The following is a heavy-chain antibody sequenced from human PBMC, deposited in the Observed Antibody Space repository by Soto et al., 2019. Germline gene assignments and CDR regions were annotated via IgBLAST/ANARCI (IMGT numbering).Heavy chain of an antibody. Sequence: EVQLVESGGGLVQPGGSLRLSCAASGFTVSSNYMSWVRQAPGKGLEWVSVIYSGGSTYYADSVKGRFTISRDNSKNTLYLQMNGLRAEDTAVYYCARSPPVYGDYAGGYWGQGTLVTVSS. CDR2: IYSGGST. CDR3: ARSPPVYGDYAGGY. D-gene: IGHD4-17*01. V-gene: IGHV3-66*01. J-gene: IGHJ4*02. CDR1: GFTVSSNY.